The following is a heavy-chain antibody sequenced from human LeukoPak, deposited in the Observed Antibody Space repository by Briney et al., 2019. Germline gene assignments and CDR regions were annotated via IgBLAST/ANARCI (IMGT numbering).Heavy chain of an antibody. V-gene: IGHV5-51*01. CDR1: GYSFTSYW. Sequence: GESLKISCKGSGYSFTSYWIGWVRQMPGKGLEWMGIIYPGDSDTRYSPSFQGQVTISADKSISTAYLQWSSLKASGTAMYYCARIGYCSSTSCFPFDYWGQGTLVTVSS. CDR2: IYPGDSDT. J-gene: IGHJ4*02. CDR3: ARIGYCSSTSCFPFDY. D-gene: IGHD2-2*01.